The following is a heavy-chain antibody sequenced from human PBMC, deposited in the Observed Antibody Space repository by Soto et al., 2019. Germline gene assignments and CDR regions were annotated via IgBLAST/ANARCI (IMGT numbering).Heavy chain of an antibody. CDR3: ARVSCSSNSCYFDY. V-gene: IGHV3-21*01. CDR2: ISSSSSYI. J-gene: IGHJ4*02. Sequence: GGSLRLSCAASGFTFSSYSMNWVRQAPGKGLEWVSSISSSSSYIYYADSVKGRFTISRDNAKNSLYLQMNSLRAEDTAVYYCARVSCSSNSCYFDYWGQGTLVTVSS. D-gene: IGHD2-2*01. CDR1: GFTFSSYS.